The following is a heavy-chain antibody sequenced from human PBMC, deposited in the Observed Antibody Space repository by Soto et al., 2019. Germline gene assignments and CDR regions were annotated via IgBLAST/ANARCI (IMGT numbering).Heavy chain of an antibody. V-gene: IGHV3-23*01. D-gene: IGHD6-13*01. J-gene: IGHJ4*02. CDR3: AKGKAAENKFDY. Sequence: EVQLLESGGGLVQPGGSLRLSCAASGFTFSSYAMSWVRQAPGKGLEWVSAISGSGGSTYYADSVKGRFTISRDNSKNTLYLQMNSLRAEDTDVYYCAKGKAAENKFDYWGQGTLVTVSS. CDR1: GFTFSSYA. CDR2: ISGSGGST.